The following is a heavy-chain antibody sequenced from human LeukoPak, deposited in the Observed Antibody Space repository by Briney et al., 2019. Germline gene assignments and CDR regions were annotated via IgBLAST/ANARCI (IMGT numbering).Heavy chain of an antibody. Sequence: GASVKVSCKASGGTFSSYAISWVRQAPGQGLEWVGGIIPIFGTANYAQKFQGRVTITADESTSTAYMELSSLRSEDTAVYYCARCYYGSGPPRYYYMDVWGKGTTVTISS. CDR1: GGTFSSYA. J-gene: IGHJ6*03. CDR2: IIPIFGTA. D-gene: IGHD3-10*01. CDR3: ARCYYGSGPPRYYYMDV. V-gene: IGHV1-69*13.